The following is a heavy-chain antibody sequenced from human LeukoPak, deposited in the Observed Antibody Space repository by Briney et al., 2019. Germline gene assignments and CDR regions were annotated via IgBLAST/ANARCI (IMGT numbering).Heavy chain of an antibody. D-gene: IGHD3-22*01. CDR3: ATWSDSSGYQIGGFDS. CDR1: GGTFSSYA. V-gene: IGHV1-69*04. CDR2: IIPILGIA. Sequence: GASVKVSCKASGGTFSSYAISWVRQAPGQGLEWMGRIIPILGIANYAQKFQGRVTITADKSTSTAYMELSSLRSEDTAVHYCATWSDSSGYQIGGFDSWGQGTLVTVSS. J-gene: IGHJ4*02.